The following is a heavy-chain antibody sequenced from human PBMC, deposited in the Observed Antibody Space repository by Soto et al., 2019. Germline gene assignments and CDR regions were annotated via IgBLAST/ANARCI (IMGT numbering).Heavy chain of an antibody. CDR3: ATYSSGRAFAI. Sequence: QVQLQESGPGLVKPSQTLSLTCSVSGGSISSGDYYWSWIRQPPGKGLEWIGYIYYSGSTYYNPSLKXRXTXSXNTSKNQSTLKLSSVTAADTAVYDCATYSSGRAFAIWGRGTMVTVSS. CDR1: GGSISSGDYY. D-gene: IGHD6-19*01. J-gene: IGHJ3*02. V-gene: IGHV4-30-4*01. CDR2: IYYSGST.